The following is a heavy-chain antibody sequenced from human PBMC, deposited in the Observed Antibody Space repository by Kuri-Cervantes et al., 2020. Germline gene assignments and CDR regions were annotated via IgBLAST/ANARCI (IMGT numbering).Heavy chain of an antibody. V-gene: IGHV3-30*18. CDR1: GFTFSSYW. CDR2: ISYDGSNK. CDR3: AKDWELSY. Sequence: GESLKISCAASGFTFSSYWMSWVRQAPGKGLEWVAVISYDGSNKYYADSVKGRFTISRDNSKNTLYLQMNSLRAEDTAVYYCAKDWELSYWGQGTLVTVSS. D-gene: IGHD1-26*01. J-gene: IGHJ4*02.